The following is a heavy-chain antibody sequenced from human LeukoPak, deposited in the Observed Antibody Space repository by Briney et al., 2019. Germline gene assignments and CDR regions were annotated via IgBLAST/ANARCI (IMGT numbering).Heavy chain of an antibody. J-gene: IGHJ3*02. CDR3: AIQLTIFGVVTDNAFDM. CDR1: GGSISSGGYY. D-gene: IGHD3-3*01. Sequence: PSQTLSLTCTASGGSISSGGYYWSWIRQPAWMGLEWIGHIYTSGSTNYNPSLKRRVTRLVDTPKNQFSLKLSSVTAADSAVDGCAIQLTIFGVVTDNAFDMWRQRTMLTVSS. CDR2: IYTSGST. V-gene: IGHV4-61*09.